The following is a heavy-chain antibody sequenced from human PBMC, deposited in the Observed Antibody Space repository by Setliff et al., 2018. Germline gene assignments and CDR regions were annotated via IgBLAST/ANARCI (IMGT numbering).Heavy chain of an antibody. CDR2: IKQGGSEK. D-gene: IGHD6-6*01. J-gene: IGHJ4*02. CDR1: GFTFSNYW. V-gene: IGHV3-7*03. CDR3: ASTQRGTSSEC. Sequence: GGSLRLSCAASGFTFSNYWMSWVRQAPGKGLEWVANIKQGGSEKYYVDSVKGRFTISRDNAKNSLYLQMNSLRAEDTAVYYCASTQRGTSSECWGQGTLVTVSS.